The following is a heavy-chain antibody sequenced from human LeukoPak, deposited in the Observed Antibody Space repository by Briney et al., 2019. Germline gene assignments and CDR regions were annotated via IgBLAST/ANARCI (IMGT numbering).Heavy chain of an antibody. CDR2: IYYSGST. V-gene: IGHV4-30-4*01. CDR3: ARLLGGDGYRTNWYFDL. CDR1: GGSISSGDYY. Sequence: PSETLSLTCTVSGGSISSGDYYWSWIRQPPGKGLEWIGYIYYSGSTYYNPSLKSRVTISVDTSKNQFSLKLSSVTAADTAVYYCARLLGGDGYRTNWYFDLWGRGTLVTVSS. D-gene: IGHD5-24*01. J-gene: IGHJ2*01.